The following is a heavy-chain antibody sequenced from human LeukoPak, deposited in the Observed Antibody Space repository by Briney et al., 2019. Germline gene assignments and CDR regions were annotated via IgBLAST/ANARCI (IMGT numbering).Heavy chain of an antibody. V-gene: IGHV1-46*01. CDR3: AREKMGDIDY. J-gene: IGHJ4*02. D-gene: IGHD1-26*01. CDR2: INPSGGST. CDR1: GYTLTELS. Sequence: ASVKVSCKVSGYTLTELSMHWVRQAPGQGLEWMGIINPSGGSTSYAQKFQGRVTMTRDMSTSTVYMELSSLRSEDTAVYYCAREKMGDIDYWGQGTLVTVSS.